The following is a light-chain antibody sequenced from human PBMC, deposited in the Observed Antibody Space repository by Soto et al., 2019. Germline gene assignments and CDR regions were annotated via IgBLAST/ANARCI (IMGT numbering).Light chain of an antibody. CDR1: QSVSSN. CDR2: GAS. V-gene: IGKV3-15*01. J-gene: IGKJ1*01. CDR3: QQYNNWPQT. Sequence: EIVMTQSPATLSVSPGERATLSCRATQSVSSNLAWYQQKPGQAPRLLIYGASTRATGIPARFSGSGSGTEFTLTISSLQSEDFAVYYCQQYNNWPQTFGRGTKLELK.